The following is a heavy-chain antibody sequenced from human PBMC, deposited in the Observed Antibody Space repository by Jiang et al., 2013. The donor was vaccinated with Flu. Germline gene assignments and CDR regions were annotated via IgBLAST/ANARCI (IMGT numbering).Heavy chain of an antibody. Sequence: KGLEWIGYIFYSGTTNYSPSLKSRATISVDTSKNQFSLKLSSVTAADTAVYYCARDSGGTTSILHYGMDVWGQGTTVTVSS. D-gene: IGHD1-14*01. J-gene: IGHJ6*02. CDR3: ARDSGGTTSILHYGMDV. CDR2: IFYSGTT. V-gene: IGHV4-59*01.